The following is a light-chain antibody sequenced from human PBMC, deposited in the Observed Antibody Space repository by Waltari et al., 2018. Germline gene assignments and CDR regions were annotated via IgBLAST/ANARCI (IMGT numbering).Light chain of an antibody. CDR3: QQRSNWST. CDR1: QSVSSY. V-gene: IGKV3-11*01. J-gene: IGKJ3*01. Sequence: PGERATLSCRASQSVSSYLAWYQQKPGQAPRLLIYDASNRATGIPARFSGSGSGTDFTLTISSLEPEDFAVYYCQQRSNWSTFGPGTKVDIK. CDR2: DAS.